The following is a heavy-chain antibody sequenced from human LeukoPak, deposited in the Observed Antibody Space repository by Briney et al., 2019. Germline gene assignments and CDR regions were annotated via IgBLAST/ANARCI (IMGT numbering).Heavy chain of an antibody. CDR2: INPSGGST. CDR1: GYTFTSYY. Sequence: ASVKVSCKASGYTFTSYYMHWVRQAPGQGLEWMGIINPSGGSTSYAQKFQGRVTMTRDTSTSTVYMELSSLRSEDTAVYYCVIAAAGTYYYYGMDVWGQGTTVTVSS. V-gene: IGHV1-46*01. D-gene: IGHD6-13*01. J-gene: IGHJ6*02. CDR3: VIAAAGTYYYYGMDV.